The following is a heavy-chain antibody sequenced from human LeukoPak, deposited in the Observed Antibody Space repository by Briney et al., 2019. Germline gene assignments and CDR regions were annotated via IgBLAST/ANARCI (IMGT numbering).Heavy chain of an antibody. V-gene: IGHV3-23*01. CDR1: GFTFITYT. CDR3: AKDFGRNLGGPGS. Sequence: GGSLRLSCAASGFTFITYTMAWVRQAPGGGLEWVSGISGYGGPYYADSVRGRFAISRDNSKSTLYLQMNSLRAEDTAVYYCAKDFGRNLGGPGSWGRGTLVIVSS. CDR2: ISGYGGP. J-gene: IGHJ5*02. D-gene: IGHD1-14*01.